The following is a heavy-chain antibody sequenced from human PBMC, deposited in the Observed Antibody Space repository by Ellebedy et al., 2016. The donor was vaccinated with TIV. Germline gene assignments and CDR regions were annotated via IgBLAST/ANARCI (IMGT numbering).Heavy chain of an antibody. CDR2: IDPSDSYT. D-gene: IGHD1-26*01. J-gene: IGHJ4*02. CDR3: ARHPRAEVGVGATN. V-gene: IGHV5-10-1*01. CDR1: GYSFTSYW. Sequence: KVSCKGSGYSFTSYWISWVRPMPGKGLEWMGRIDPSDSYTNYSPSFQGHVTISADKSISTAYLQWSSLKASDTAMYYCARHPRAEVGVGATNWGQGTLVTVSS.